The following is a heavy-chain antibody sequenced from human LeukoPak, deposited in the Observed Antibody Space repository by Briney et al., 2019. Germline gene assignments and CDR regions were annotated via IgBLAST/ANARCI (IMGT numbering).Heavy chain of an antibody. CDR3: ARVDTAMSAFDP. Sequence: SETLSLTCAVYGGSFSGYYWSWIRQPPGKGLEWMGQINHSGTTNYNPSLKSRVTISVDTSKNQLSLKLSSVTAADTAVYYCARVDTAMSAFDPWGQGTLVTVSS. V-gene: IGHV4-34*01. D-gene: IGHD5-18*01. CDR2: INHSGTT. CDR1: GGSFSGYY. J-gene: IGHJ5*02.